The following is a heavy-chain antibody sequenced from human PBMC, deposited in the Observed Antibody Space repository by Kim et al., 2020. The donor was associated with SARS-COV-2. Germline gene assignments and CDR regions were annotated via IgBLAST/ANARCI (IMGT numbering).Heavy chain of an antibody. Sequence: GESLKISCRASGDSFSNYWIGWVRQMPGQGLEWMGIIYFRDFNVKYSPSFQGQVTISADTSISTAYLQWSSLKASDNGMYYCASTRKGNYWWDYWGQGTLVTVSS. V-gene: IGHV5-51*01. CDR2: IYFRDFNV. J-gene: IGHJ4*02. CDR3: ASTRKGNYWWDY. D-gene: IGHD2-8*01. CDR1: GDSFSNYW.